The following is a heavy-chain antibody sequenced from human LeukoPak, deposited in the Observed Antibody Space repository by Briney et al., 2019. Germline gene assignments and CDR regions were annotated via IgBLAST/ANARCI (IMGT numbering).Heavy chain of an antibody. CDR1: GFSLEDYA. D-gene: IGHD1-26*01. Sequence: GRSLRLSCVGSGFSLEDYAMHWVRQVPGKGLEWVSSIAWDSGNQAYTDSVKGRFTISRDNDKNSLYLQMNSLRPEDTAFYYCIKDLGFDLLKDAFHIWGQGTLVTVSS. V-gene: IGHV3-9*01. CDR3: IKDLGFDLLKDAFHI. J-gene: IGHJ3*02. CDR2: IAWDSGNQ.